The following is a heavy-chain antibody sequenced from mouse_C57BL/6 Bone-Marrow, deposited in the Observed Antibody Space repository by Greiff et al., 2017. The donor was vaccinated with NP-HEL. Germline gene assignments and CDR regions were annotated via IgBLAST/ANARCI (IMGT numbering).Heavy chain of an antibody. CDR2: FYPGSGSI. CDR1: GYTFTEYT. D-gene: IGHD2-3*01. CDR3: ARHEDDGYYPYWYFDV. J-gene: IGHJ1*03. V-gene: IGHV1-62-2*01. Sequence: VKLMESGAELVKPGASVKLSCKASGYTFTEYTIHWVKQRSGQGLEWIGWFYPGSGSIKYNEKFKDKATLTADKSASTVYMELSRLTSEDSAVYFCARHEDDGYYPYWYFDVWGTGATVTVSS.